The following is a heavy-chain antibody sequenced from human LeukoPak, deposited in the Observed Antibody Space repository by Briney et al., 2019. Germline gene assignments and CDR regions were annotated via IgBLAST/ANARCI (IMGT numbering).Heavy chain of an antibody. CDR2: IKEDGSKK. V-gene: IGHV3-7*01. CDR1: GFSFRNYW. J-gene: IGHJ4*02. Sequence: GGSLRLSCVASGFSFRNYWMSWVRQAPGKGLEWVANIKEDGSKKYHLDSVKGRFTISRDNAKNFLYLQMNSLRVEDTALYYCARDGDGRGEDFDYWGQGTLVTFSS. D-gene: IGHD4-17*01. CDR3: ARDGDGRGEDFDY.